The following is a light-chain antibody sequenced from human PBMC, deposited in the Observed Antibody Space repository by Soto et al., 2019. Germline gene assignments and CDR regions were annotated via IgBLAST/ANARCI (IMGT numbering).Light chain of an antibody. CDR3: QQYNHWTPLT. CDR1: QSVGRN. CDR2: GAS. V-gene: IGKV3-15*01. Sequence: EIVMTQSPATLSVSPGERATLSCRASQSVGRNLAWYQQKPGQAPRLLIYGASTRATGIPARFSGSGSGTEFTITISSLQSEDFAIYACQQYNHWTPLTFGGGTKVEIK. J-gene: IGKJ4*01.